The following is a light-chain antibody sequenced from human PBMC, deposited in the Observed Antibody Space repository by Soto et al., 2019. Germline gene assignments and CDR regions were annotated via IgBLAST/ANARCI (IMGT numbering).Light chain of an antibody. CDR1: GSNIRSNY. V-gene: IGLV1-47*01. Sequence: QSVLTQPPSASGTPGQRVTISCSGSGSNIRSNYVYWYQQLPGTAPKLLIYRNNQRPSGVPDRFSGSKSGTSASLAISGLRSEDEADSYCAARDDSLSSVVFGGGTQLTVL. CDR3: AARDDSLSSVV. CDR2: RNN. J-gene: IGLJ2*01.